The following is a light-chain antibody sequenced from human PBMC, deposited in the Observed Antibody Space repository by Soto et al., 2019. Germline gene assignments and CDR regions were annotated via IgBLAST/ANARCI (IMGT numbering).Light chain of an antibody. CDR2: TLK. J-gene: IGKJ2*03. Sequence: DIVMTQTPLSLPVTPGEPASISCRSSQSLLRSHDGNTYLDWYLQKPGQSPQLLIYTLKDRASGVSARFSGSGSGTDFTLKISKVEAEDVVVYYCKQRIEFPYSFGQGTKLEIK. CDR1: QSLLRSHDGNTY. CDR3: KQRIEFPYS. V-gene: IGKV2-40*01.